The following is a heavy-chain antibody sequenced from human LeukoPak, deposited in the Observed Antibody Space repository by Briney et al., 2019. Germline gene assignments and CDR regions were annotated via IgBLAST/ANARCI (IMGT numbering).Heavy chain of an antibody. Sequence: GGCLRLSCAASGFTFSSYAMSWVRQAPGKGLEWVSAISGSGGSTYYADSVKVRFTISRDNSKNTLYLQMNSLRAEDTAVYYCADGKSQSYYWGQGTLVTVSS. CDR1: GFTFSSYA. D-gene: IGHD1-1*01. J-gene: IGHJ4*02. V-gene: IGHV3-23*01. CDR3: ADGKSQSYY. CDR2: ISGSGGST.